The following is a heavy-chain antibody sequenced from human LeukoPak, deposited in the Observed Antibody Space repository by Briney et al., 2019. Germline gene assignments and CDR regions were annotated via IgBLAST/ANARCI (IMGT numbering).Heavy chain of an antibody. Sequence: SETLSLTCTVSGGSISSSSYYWGWIRQPPGKGLEWIGSIYYSGSTYYNPSLKSRVTISVDTSKNQFSLKLSSVTAADTAVYYCARVTFGGVIDYWGQGTLVTVSS. CDR1: GGSISSSSYY. V-gene: IGHV4-39*01. D-gene: IGHD3-16*01. CDR3: ARVTFGGVIDY. J-gene: IGHJ4*02. CDR2: IYYSGST.